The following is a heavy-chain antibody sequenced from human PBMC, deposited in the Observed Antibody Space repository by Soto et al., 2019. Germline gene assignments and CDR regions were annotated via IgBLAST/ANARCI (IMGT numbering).Heavy chain of an antibody. CDR3: SRDRGDCSSVSCYGSFYYGMDV. V-gene: IGHV3-53*01. CDR2: IYSGGSI. Sequence: EVQLVEAGGGLIQPGGSLRLSCAASGFIVSSHYMSWVRQAPGKGLEWVSAIYSGGSIYYTDSVECRFTISRDVSNNILYLQVNRLRADATAVYYCSRDRGDCSSVSCYGSFYYGMDVWCPGNTVSVS. CDR1: GFIVSSHY. J-gene: IGHJ6*02. D-gene: IGHD2-2*01.